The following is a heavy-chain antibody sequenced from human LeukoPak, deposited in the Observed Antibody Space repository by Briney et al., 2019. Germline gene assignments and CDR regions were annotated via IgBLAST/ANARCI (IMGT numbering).Heavy chain of an antibody. V-gene: IGHV3-9*01. D-gene: IGHD6-13*01. Sequence: GGSLRLSCAASGFTLDDYAMHWVRQAPGKGLEWVSGVSWKSGTIAYADSVKGRFTISRDNAKNSLYLQMNSLRAEDTALYYCAKGGAGSWFDPWGQGTLVTVSS. CDR3: AKGGAGSWFDP. CDR1: GFTLDDYA. J-gene: IGHJ5*02. CDR2: VSWKSGTI.